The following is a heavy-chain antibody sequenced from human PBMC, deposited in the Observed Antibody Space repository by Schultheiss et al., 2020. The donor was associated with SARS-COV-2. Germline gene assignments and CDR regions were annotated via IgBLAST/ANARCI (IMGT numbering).Heavy chain of an antibody. CDR2: IRASGDAT. V-gene: IGHV3-23*01. Sequence: GGSLRLSCAASGFTFSSYAMSWVRQAPGKGLEWVSAIRASGDATYYADSVKGRFTISRDNSKNTLYLQMNSLKTEDTAVYYCTTEASSGYYPYWYFDLWGRGTLVTVSS. CDR1: GFTFSSYA. D-gene: IGHD3-22*01. CDR3: TTEASSGYYPYWYFDL. J-gene: IGHJ2*01.